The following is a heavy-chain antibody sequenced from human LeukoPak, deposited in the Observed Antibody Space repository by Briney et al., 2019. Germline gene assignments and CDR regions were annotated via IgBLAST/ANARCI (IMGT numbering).Heavy chain of an antibody. Sequence: SQTLSLTCTVSGGSISGHAYYWDWIRQPPGKGLEWIGTIYYTGTTFYSASLKSRVTISVDSSRSQFSLQLTSVTAADTAVYYCARLTALAGHRGAFDIWGQGTMVTVSS. CDR1: GGSISGHAYY. D-gene: IGHD6-19*01. V-gene: IGHV4-39*01. J-gene: IGHJ3*02. CDR2: IYYTGTT. CDR3: ARLTALAGHRGAFDI.